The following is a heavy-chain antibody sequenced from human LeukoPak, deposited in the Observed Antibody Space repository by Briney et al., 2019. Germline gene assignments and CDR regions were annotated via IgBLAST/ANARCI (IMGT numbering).Heavy chain of an antibody. Sequence: PGGSLRLTCAASGFTFSDSYMTWIRQAPGKGLEWVSYISNSGSSIYYADSVKGRFTTSRDNAKSSLYLQMNSLRAEDTAVYYCAKDRRFGRLTPFDYWGQGMLVTVSS. CDR2: ISNSGSSI. D-gene: IGHD3-10*01. V-gene: IGHV3-11*01. CDR3: AKDRRFGRLTPFDY. J-gene: IGHJ4*02. CDR1: GFTFSDSY.